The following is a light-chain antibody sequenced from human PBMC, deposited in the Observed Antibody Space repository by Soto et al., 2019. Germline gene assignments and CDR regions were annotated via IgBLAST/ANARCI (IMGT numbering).Light chain of an antibody. Sequence: VLTQSPATLSVSPGGRATLSCRASQSISDTLAWYQQKPGQAPRLLIYSASRGATGFPARFSGSGSGTDFTLTISSLQSEDFAVYYCQQYGSSPPWTFGQGTKVDIK. J-gene: IGKJ1*01. CDR1: QSISDT. V-gene: IGKV3-15*01. CDR2: SAS. CDR3: QQYGSSPPWT.